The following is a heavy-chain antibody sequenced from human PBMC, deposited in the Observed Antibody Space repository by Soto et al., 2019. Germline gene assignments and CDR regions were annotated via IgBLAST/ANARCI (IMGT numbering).Heavy chain of an antibody. CDR2: ISYSGST. CDR1: GGSISSGNYY. D-gene: IGHD2-15*01. V-gene: IGHV4-30-4*01. J-gene: IGHJ4*02. CDR3: ATMGTPATGLYYFDY. Sequence: PSETLSLTCTVSGGSISSGNYYWSWTRQPPGKGLEWIGFISYSGSTYYNLSLKSRVTISVDTSKNQFSLNLSFVTAADTAVYYCATMGTPATGLYYFDYWGQGTLVTVSS.